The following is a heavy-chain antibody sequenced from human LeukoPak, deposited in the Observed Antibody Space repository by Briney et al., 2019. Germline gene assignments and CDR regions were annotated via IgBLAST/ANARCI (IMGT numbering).Heavy chain of an antibody. J-gene: IGHJ4*02. V-gene: IGHV3-21*01. CDR3: ARDFLSRDTAMVTGDY. CDR2: ISSSSSYI. Sequence: GGSLRLSCAASGFTFSSYSMNWVRQAPGKGLEWVSSISSSSSYIYYADSVKGRFTISRDNAKNSLYLQMNSLRAEDTAVYYCARDFLSRDTAMVTGDYWGQGTLVTVSS. D-gene: IGHD5-18*01. CDR1: GFTFSSYS.